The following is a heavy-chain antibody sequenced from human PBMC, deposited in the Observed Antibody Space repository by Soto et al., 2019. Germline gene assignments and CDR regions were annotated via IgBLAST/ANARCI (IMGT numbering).Heavy chain of an antibody. CDR1: GGSFSGYY. J-gene: IGHJ5*02. D-gene: IGHD3-3*01. V-gene: IGHV4-34*01. CDR2: IDHSGYT. Sequence: SETLFLTCAVYGGSFSGYYWNWIRQPPGKGLEWIGEIDHSGYTNYNPSLKSRVTISVDTSKNQFSLRLTSVTAEDTAVYYCARVRDWFDPWGQGTLVTAPQ. CDR3: ARVRDWFDP.